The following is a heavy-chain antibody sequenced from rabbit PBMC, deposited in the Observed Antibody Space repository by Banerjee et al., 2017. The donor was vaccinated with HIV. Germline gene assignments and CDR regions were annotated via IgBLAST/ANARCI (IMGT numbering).Heavy chain of an antibody. CDR2: IYTGSVGST. CDR1: GFSFSSGYY. J-gene: IGHJ4*01. Sequence: QQLVESGGGLVKPGASLTLTCKASGFSFSSGYYMCWVRQAPGKGLEWIACIYTGSVGSTYYASWAKGRFTISKTSSTTVTLQVTSLTAADTATYFCARGGPSGYGGYGYVTEGYRLWGPGTLVTVS. V-gene: IGHV1S40*01. D-gene: IGHD6-1*01. CDR3: ARGGPSGYGGYGYVTEGYRL.